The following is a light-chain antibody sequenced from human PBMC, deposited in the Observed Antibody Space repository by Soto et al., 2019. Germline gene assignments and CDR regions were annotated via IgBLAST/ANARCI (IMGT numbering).Light chain of an antibody. CDR2: DAS. V-gene: IGKV3-11*01. Sequence: EIVLTQSPATLSLSPGERATLSCRASQSVGSSLAWYQQKPGQAPRLLIYDASNRATGTPARFSGSGSGTDFTLTISSLEPEDFAVYYCQQRSNWPVTFGQGTRLEIK. CDR3: QQRSNWPVT. J-gene: IGKJ5*01. CDR1: QSVGSS.